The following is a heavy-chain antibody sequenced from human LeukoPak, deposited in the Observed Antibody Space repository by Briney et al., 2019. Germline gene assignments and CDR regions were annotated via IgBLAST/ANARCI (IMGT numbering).Heavy chain of an antibody. D-gene: IGHD5-12*01. Sequence: GGSLRLSCAASGFTLSRFWMSWVRRARGKGVEWLANRKQDVSEKYYVDSVKGRFTISRDNAKNSLYLQINRLRAEDTAVFYCARDGTYTDYDPDFDIWGQGTLVTVSS. J-gene: IGHJ4*02. V-gene: IGHV3-7*04. CDR3: ARDGTYTDYDPDFDI. CDR2: RKQDVSEK. CDR1: GFTLSRFW.